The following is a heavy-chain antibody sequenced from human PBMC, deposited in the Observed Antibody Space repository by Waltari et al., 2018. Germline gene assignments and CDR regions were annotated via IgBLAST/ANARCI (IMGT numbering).Heavy chain of an antibody. J-gene: IGHJ5*02. D-gene: IGHD6-13*01. CDR2: IIPIFGTA. Sequence: QVQLVQSGAEVKKPGSSVKVSCKASGGTFSSYAISWVRQAPGQGLEWMGGIIPIFGTANYAQKFQGRVTITADESTSTAYMELSSLRSEDTAVYYCARGGKRFAAAGSYKYNWFDPWGQGTLVTVSS. V-gene: IGHV1-69*12. CDR1: GGTFSSYA. CDR3: ARGGKRFAAAGSYKYNWFDP.